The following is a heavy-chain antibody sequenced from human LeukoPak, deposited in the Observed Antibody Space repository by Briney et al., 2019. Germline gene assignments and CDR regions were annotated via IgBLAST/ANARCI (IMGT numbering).Heavy chain of an antibody. CDR3: ARDGGSDFWSGPIWVGNWFDP. Sequence: SETLSLTCTVSGYSISSGYYWGWIRQPPGKGLEWIGNIYHSGSTYYNPSLKSRVTISVDTSKNQFSLKLSSVTAADTAVYYCARDGGSDFWSGPIWVGNWFDPWGQGTLVTVSS. CDR2: IYHSGST. V-gene: IGHV4-38-2*02. CDR1: GYSISSGYY. D-gene: IGHD3-3*01. J-gene: IGHJ5*02.